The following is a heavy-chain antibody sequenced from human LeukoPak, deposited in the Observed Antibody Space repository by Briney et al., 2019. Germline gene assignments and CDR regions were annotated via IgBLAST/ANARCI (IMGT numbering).Heavy chain of an antibody. CDR1: GGSISSYY. D-gene: IGHD3-22*01. J-gene: IGHJ4*02. Sequence: PSETLSLTCTVSGGSISSYYWSWIRQPPGKGLEWIGYIYYSGSTNYNPSLKSRVTISVDTSKNQFSLKLSSVTAADTAVYYCAREDSSGYWHRWGQGTLVTVSS. V-gene: IGHV4-59*01. CDR2: IYYSGST. CDR3: AREDSSGYWHR.